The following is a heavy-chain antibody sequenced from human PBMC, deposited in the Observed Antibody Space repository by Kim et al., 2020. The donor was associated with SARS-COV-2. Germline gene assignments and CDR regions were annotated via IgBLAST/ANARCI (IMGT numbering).Heavy chain of an antibody. V-gene: IGHV6-1*01. CDR2: TYYRSKWDN. CDR3: ARAARPPHSYYYYAMAV. Sequence: SQTLSLTCAISGDSVSSNSAAWNWIRASPSRGLEWLGRTYYRSKWDNDYAESVKGRITINPDTSKNQFSLQLNSVTPEVTAVYYCARAARPPHSYYYYAMAVWGQGTTLTVSS. J-gene: IGHJ6*02. CDR1: GDSVSSNSAA. D-gene: IGHD6-6*01.